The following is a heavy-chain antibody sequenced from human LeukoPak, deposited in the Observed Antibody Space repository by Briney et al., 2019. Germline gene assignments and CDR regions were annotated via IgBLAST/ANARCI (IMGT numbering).Heavy chain of an antibody. V-gene: IGHV4-31*03. CDR2: IYYSGTT. CDR3: AGHSDSSGYFDY. J-gene: IGHJ4*02. Sequence: SETLSLTCTVSGVSISSGDFYWSWIRQHPGKGLEWIGYIYYSGTTYCNPSLKSRVTISVDTSKNQFSLKLTSVTAADTAVYYCAGHSDSSGYFDYWGQGTLVTVSS. D-gene: IGHD3-22*01. CDR1: GVSISSGDFY.